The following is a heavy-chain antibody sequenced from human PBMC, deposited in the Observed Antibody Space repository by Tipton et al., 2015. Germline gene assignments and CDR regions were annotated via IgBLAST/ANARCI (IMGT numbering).Heavy chain of an antibody. D-gene: IGHD1-14*01. J-gene: IGHJ3*02. CDR1: EDIFRSYW. Sequence: VQLVQSGAVVKKPGESLKISCKGSEDIFRSYWIGWVRQMPGKGLEWMGIIYSGDSDAKYSPSFEGQVTISADKSINTAYLQWRSLKTSDTAMYYCARTMTTAPDDAFDIWGQGTMVTVSS. CDR2: IYSGDSDA. V-gene: IGHV5-51*01. CDR3: ARTMTTAPDDAFDI.